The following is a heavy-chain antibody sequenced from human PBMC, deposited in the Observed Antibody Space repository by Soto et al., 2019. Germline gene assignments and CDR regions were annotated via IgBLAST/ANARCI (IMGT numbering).Heavy chain of an antibody. Sequence: EVRLLESGGGLVQPGGSLRLSCAASGLTFSSFAMSWVRQAPGKELEWVSGISGSGSSTYLADSVKGRFTISRDNSKNMLYLQMNGLRPEDTAVYYCAKGANSGYDSLYYGMDVWGQGTTVTVSS. J-gene: IGHJ6*02. D-gene: IGHD5-12*01. CDR2: ISGSGSST. V-gene: IGHV3-23*01. CDR1: GLTFSSFA. CDR3: AKGANSGYDSLYYGMDV.